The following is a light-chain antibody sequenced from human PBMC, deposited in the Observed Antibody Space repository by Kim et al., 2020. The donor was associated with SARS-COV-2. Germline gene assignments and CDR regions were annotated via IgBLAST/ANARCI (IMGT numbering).Light chain of an antibody. CDR3: QQKSSWLT. J-gene: IGKJ4*01. Sequence: SLPPGQAATLSSRAGRGVVRYLAWYQDSPGQAPKLLIYGTSNRATSIPTSFSGSGSATDFTLTISSLDPEDFTAYYCQQKSSWLTFGGGTKVDIK. CDR2: GTS. CDR1: RGVVRY. V-gene: IGKV3-11*01.